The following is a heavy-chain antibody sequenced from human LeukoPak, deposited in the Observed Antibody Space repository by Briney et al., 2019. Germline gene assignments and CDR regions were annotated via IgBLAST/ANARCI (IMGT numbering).Heavy chain of an antibody. CDR3: ARDHDSSDDHNFDY. V-gene: IGHV3-66*01. Sequence: PGGSLRLSCAASGFTVSSNYMSWVRQAPGKGLESVSVIYSGGSTYYADSVKGRFTISRDNSKNTLYLQMNSLRAEDTAVYYCARDHDSSDDHNFDYWGQGTLVTVSS. J-gene: IGHJ4*02. CDR1: GFTVSSNY. CDR2: IYSGGST. D-gene: IGHD3-22*01.